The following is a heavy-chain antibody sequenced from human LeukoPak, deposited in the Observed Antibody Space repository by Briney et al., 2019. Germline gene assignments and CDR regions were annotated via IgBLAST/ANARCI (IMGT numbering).Heavy chain of an antibody. CDR1: GGTFSSYA. D-gene: IGHD3-3*01. CDR2: IIPIFGTA. CDR3: AVILEWWQNTLIDY. Sequence: GASVKVSCKASGGTFSSYAISWVRQAPGQGLEWMGGIIPIFGTANYAQKFQGRVTITTDESTSTAYMELSSLRSEDTAVYYCAVILEWWQNTLIDYWGQGTQVTVSS. V-gene: IGHV1-69*05. J-gene: IGHJ4*02.